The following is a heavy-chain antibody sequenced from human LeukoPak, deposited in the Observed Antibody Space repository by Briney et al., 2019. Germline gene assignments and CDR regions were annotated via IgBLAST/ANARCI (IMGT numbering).Heavy chain of an antibody. V-gene: IGHV3-23*01. Sequence: PGGSLRLSCAASGFTFSSYAMSWVRQAPGKGLEWVSAISGSGGSTYYADSVKGRFTISRDNSKNTLYLQMNSLRAEDTAVYCCAKDPSYLWFGELSAWFDPWGQGTLVTVSS. J-gene: IGHJ5*02. CDR3: AKDPSYLWFGELSAWFDP. CDR2: ISGSGGST. CDR1: GFTFSSYA. D-gene: IGHD3-10*01.